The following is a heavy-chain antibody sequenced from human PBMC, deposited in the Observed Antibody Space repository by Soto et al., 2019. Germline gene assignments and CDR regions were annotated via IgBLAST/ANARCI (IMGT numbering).Heavy chain of an antibody. Sequence: PGGSLRLSCAASGFTFSSYWMHWVRQAPGEGLVWVSRINSDGSSTSYAGSVKGRFTISRDNAKNTLYLQMNSLRAEDTAVYYCVRTSLVVAAATREDYWGQGTLVTVSS. CDR1: GFTFSSYW. CDR3: VRTSLVVAAATREDY. D-gene: IGHD2-15*01. V-gene: IGHV3-74*01. J-gene: IGHJ4*02. CDR2: INSDGSST.